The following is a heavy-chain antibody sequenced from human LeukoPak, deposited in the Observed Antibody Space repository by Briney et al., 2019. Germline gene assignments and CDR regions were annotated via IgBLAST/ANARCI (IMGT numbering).Heavy chain of an antibody. D-gene: IGHD3-22*01. CDR2: ISAYNGNT. V-gene: IGHV1-18*01. J-gene: IGHJ5*02. CDR1: GYTFTSYG. Sequence: ASVKVSCKASGYTFTSYGISWVRQAPGQGLEWMGWISAYNGNTNYAQKLQGRVTMTTDTSTSTAYMELRSLRSDDTGVYYCARTTYYCDSSGPRWLDPGGQGTLVSVSS. CDR3: ARTTYYCDSSGPRWLDP.